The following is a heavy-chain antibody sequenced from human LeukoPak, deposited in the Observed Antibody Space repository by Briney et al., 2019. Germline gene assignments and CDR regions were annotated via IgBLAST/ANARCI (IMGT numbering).Heavy chain of an antibody. CDR3: ARRPYTSGWYYYFDY. CDR1: GGSTSSSSYY. D-gene: IGHD6-19*01. Sequence: SETLSLTCTVSGGSTSSSSYYWGWIRQPPGKGLEWIGSIYYSGSTYYNPSLKSRVTISVDTSKNQFSLRLSSVAAADTAVYYCARRPYTSGWYYYFDYWGQGTLVTVSS. CDR2: IYYSGST. J-gene: IGHJ4*02. V-gene: IGHV4-39*01.